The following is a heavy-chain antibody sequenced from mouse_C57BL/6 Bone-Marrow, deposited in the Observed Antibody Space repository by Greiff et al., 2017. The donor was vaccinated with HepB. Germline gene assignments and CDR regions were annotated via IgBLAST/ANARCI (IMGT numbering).Heavy chain of an antibody. CDR3: ARHEGPYAMDY. CDR1: GFTFSDYY. V-gene: IGHV5-12*01. J-gene: IGHJ4*01. Sequence: DVHLVESGGGLVQPGGSLKLSCAASGFTFSDYYMYWVRQTPEKRLEWVAYISNGGGSTYYPDTVKGRFTISRDNAKNTLYLQMSRLKSEDTAMYYCARHEGPYAMDYWGQGTSVTVSS. CDR2: ISNGGGST. D-gene: IGHD3-3*01.